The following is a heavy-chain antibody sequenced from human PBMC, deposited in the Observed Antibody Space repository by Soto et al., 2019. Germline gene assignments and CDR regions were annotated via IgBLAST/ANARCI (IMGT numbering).Heavy chain of an antibody. Sequence: QVQLQESGPGLVKPSETLSLTSTVSGGSISSYYWSWIRQPPGKGLEWIGYVYYSGSTNYNPSLKSRATISVDTSKNQFSLKLSSMTAEDTAVYYCASYGSGSYSFVYWGQGTLVTVSS. V-gene: IGHV4-59*08. J-gene: IGHJ4*02. CDR3: ASYGSGSYSFVY. CDR2: VYYSGST. CDR1: GGSISSYY. D-gene: IGHD3-10*01.